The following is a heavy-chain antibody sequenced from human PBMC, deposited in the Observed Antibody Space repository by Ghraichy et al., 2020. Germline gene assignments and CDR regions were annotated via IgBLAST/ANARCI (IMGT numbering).Heavy chain of an antibody. CDR2: ISGVDGST. D-gene: IGHD6-13*01. Sequence: GGSLRLSCATSGFTFSTYAMSWVRQAPWKGLEWVSAISGVDGSTYYADSVKGRFTISRDNSKNTLFLQMNSLRVEDTAVYYCAKVIAATGTHSWGQGTLVTVSS. CDR1: GFTFSTYA. CDR3: AKVIAATGTHS. V-gene: IGHV3-23*01. J-gene: IGHJ4*02.